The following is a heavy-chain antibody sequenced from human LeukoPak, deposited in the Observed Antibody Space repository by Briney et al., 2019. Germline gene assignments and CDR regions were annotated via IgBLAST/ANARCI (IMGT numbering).Heavy chain of an antibody. D-gene: IGHD6-13*01. J-gene: IGHJ4*02. Sequence: SVKVSCKASGGTFSSYATSWVRQAPGQGLEWMGGITPIFGTANYAQKFQDRVTITADESTSTAYMELSSLRSGDTAVYYCARDTRIAAAEYSFDYWGQGTLVTVSS. CDR3: ARDTRIAAAEYSFDY. CDR2: ITPIFGTA. CDR1: GGTFSSYA. V-gene: IGHV1-69*01.